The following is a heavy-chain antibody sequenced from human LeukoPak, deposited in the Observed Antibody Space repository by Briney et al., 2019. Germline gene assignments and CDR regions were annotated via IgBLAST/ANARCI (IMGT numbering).Heavy chain of an antibody. CDR2: IIPILGIA. D-gene: IGHD6-13*01. J-gene: IGHJ4*02. CDR3: ARIVQSNRVFPY. V-gene: IGHV1-69*04. Sequence: ASVKVSCKASGGTFSSYAISWVRQAPGQGLEWMGRIIPILGIANYAQKFQGRVTITADKSTSTAYMELSSLRSEDTAVYYCARIVQSNRVFPYWGQRTQVTVSS. CDR1: GGTFSSYA.